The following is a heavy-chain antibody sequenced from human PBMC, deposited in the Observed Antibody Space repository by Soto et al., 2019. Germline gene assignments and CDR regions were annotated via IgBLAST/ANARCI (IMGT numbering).Heavy chain of an antibody. CDR2: INGDGGST. J-gene: IGHJ4*02. CDR1: GFTFSSYW. CDR3: ARGLYLKYGQDY. V-gene: IGHV3-74*01. D-gene: IGHD2-2*01. Sequence: EVQLVESGGGLVQTGGSLRLSCAASGFTFSSYWMHWVRQAPGKGVVWVSRINGDGGSTIYADSVKSRFTISRDNAKNTVYLQVDSLRAEDTAVYYCARGLYLKYGQDYWGQGTLVTVSS.